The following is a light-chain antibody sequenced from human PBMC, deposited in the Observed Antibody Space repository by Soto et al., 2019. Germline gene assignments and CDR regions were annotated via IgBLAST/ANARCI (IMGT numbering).Light chain of an antibody. V-gene: IGKV4-1*01. CDR3: QQYYATPLA. Sequence: MVMTQSPDSLAVSLGERATINCKSSQSVLYNSNSKNYLAWYQQKPGQPPKLLISWASTRESGVPDRFSGSGSGTDFTLTISSLQAEDVAVYYCQQYYATPLAFGQGTKVEIK. J-gene: IGKJ1*01. CDR1: QSVLYNSNSKNY. CDR2: WAS.